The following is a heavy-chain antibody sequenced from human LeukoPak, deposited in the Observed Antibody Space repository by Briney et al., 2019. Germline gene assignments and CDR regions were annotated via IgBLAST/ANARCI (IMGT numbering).Heavy chain of an antibody. D-gene: IGHD6-19*01. V-gene: IGHV4-34*01. CDR2: INHSGST. CDR3: AREPGIAVAGEFDY. CDR1: GGSFSGYY. J-gene: IGHJ4*02. Sequence: SETLSLTCAVYGGSFSGYYWSWIRQPPGKGLEWIGEINHSGSTNYNPSLKSRVTISVDTSKNQFSLKLSSVTAADTAVYYCAREPGIAVAGEFDYWGQGTLVTVSS.